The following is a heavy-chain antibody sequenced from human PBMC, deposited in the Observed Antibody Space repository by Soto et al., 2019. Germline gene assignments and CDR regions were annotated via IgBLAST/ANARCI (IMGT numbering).Heavy chain of an antibody. Sequence: QGHLVQSEAEVKKSGASVKVSCKASGYTFTRYGISWVRQAPGQGLEWMGWISGYNGDTNYAQKFQGRVNMTIDTTTTTEYMELRSLTSDDPAVYYCAKNGQPPYYYYSLDVWGQGTKVTVSS. CDR3: AKNGQPPYYYYSLDV. CDR1: GYTFTRYG. V-gene: IGHV1-18*01. J-gene: IGHJ6*02. D-gene: IGHD2-8*01. CDR2: ISGYNGDT.